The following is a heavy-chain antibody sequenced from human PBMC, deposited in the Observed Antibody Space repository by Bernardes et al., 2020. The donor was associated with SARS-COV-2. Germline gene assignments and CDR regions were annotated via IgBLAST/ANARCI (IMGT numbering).Heavy chain of an antibody. Sequence: GGSLRLSCAASGFTVSSNYMSWVPQAPGKGLEWVSVIYSGGNTYYADSVKGRFTISRDSSKNTLYLQMNSLRAEDTSVYYCARAKVATIFGVVEGYNWFDPWGQGTLVTVSS. CDR2: IYSGGNT. V-gene: IGHV3-66*02. CDR1: GFTVSSNY. J-gene: IGHJ5*02. D-gene: IGHD3-3*01. CDR3: ARAKVATIFGVVEGYNWFDP.